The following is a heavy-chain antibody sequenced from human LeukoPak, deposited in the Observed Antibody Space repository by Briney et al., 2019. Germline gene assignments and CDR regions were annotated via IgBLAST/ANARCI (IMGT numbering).Heavy chain of an antibody. Sequence: GGSLRLSCAASGFTFSSYGMSWVRQAPGKGLEWVSAISGSGGSTYYADSVKGRFTISRDNSKNTLYLQMNSLRAEDTAVYYCAKDRLSGRIMTTVTTPDYWGQGTLVTVSS. V-gene: IGHV3-23*01. CDR2: ISGSGGST. D-gene: IGHD4-17*01. CDR3: AKDRLSGRIMTTVTTPDY. J-gene: IGHJ4*02. CDR1: GFTFSSYG.